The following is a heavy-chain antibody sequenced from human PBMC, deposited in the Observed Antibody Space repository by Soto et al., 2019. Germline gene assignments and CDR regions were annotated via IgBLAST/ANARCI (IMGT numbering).Heavy chain of an antibody. CDR3: ARAENYDFWSGYLPFDY. Sequence: PGGSLRLSCAASGFTFSSYAMSWVRQAPGKGLEWVSAISGSGGSTYYADSVKGRFTISRDNSKNTLFLQMNSLRAEDTAVYYCARAENYDFWSGYLPFDYWSQGTLVTVS. J-gene: IGHJ4*02. CDR1: GFTFSSYA. D-gene: IGHD3-3*01. V-gene: IGHV3-23*01. CDR2: ISGSGGST.